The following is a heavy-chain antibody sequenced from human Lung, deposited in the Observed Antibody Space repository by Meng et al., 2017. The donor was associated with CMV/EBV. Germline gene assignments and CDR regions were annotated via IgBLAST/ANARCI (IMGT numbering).Heavy chain of an antibody. Sequence: SXAASGFTFSIYAMHWVRQAQGKGLEWVALMAFDGGNIQYTDSLKGRFTISRDNSKNVLYLEMNRLRLEDTAVYYCARDGEYCTDGAVYFDYWGQGTXVTVAS. CDR2: MAFDGGNI. D-gene: IGHD2-8*01. J-gene: IGHJ4*02. CDR3: ARDGEYCTDGAVYFDY. CDR1: GFTFSIYA. V-gene: IGHV3-30-3*01.